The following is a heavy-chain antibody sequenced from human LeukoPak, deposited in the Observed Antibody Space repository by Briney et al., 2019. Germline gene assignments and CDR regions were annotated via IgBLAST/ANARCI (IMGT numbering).Heavy chain of an antibody. CDR2: IYHSGSS. D-gene: IGHD3-10*01. J-gene: IGHJ4*02. V-gene: IGHV4-39*01. CDR1: GGSISSSSYY. Sequence: SETLSLTCTVSGGSISSSSYYWGWIRQPPGKGLAWIGSIYHSGSSYYNPSLKSRVTISVDTSKNQFSLKLSSVTAADTAVYYCARHFSYYGNFDYWGQGTLVTVSS. CDR3: ARHFSYYGNFDY.